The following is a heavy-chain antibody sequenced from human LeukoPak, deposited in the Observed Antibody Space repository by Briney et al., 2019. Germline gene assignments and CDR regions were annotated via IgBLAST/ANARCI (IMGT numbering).Heavy chain of an antibody. D-gene: IGHD3-22*01. Sequence: PGGSLRLSCATSGFTFSSNWMSWVRHVPGRGLDWVANIKPDGSAQYYAASVKGRFTVSRDNAKNSVYLQMNSLRAEDTAVYYCAKDRDDSSEFDYWGQGTLVTVSS. CDR3: AKDRDDSSEFDY. J-gene: IGHJ4*02. V-gene: IGHV3-7*03. CDR1: GFTFSSNW. CDR2: IKPDGSAQ.